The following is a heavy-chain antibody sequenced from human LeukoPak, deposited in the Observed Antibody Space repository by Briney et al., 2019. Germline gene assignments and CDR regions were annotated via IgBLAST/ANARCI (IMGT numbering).Heavy chain of an antibody. CDR3: ARREAPDSSGYYYAGD. D-gene: IGHD3-22*01. CDR2: ISSSGSTI. Sequence: GGSLRLSCAASGFTFSDYYMSWIRQAPGKGLEWVSYISSSGSTIYYADSVKGRFTISRDNAENSLYLQMNSLRAEDTAVYYCARREAPDSSGYYYAGDWGQGTLGTVSS. CDR1: GFTFSDYY. V-gene: IGHV3-11*01. J-gene: IGHJ4*02.